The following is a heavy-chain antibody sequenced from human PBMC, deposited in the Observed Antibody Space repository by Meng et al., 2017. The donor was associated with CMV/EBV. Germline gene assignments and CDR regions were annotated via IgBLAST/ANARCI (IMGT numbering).Heavy chain of an antibody. CDR1: GYTFTSYY. V-gene: IGHV1-46*01. CDR2: INPSGGST. D-gene: IGHD3-22*01. CDR3: AADLYSGYEKYYDSSGYYY. Sequence: ASVKVSCKASGYTFTSYYMHWVRQAPGQGLEWMGMINPSGGSTSYAQQFQGRVTMTRDTSTSTVYMELSSLRSEETAVYYCAADLYSGYEKYYDSSGYYYWGQGTLVTVSS. J-gene: IGHJ4*02.